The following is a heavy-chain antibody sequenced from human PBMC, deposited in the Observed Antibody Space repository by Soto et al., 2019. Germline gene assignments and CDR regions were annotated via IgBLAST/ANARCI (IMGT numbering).Heavy chain of an antibody. J-gene: IGHJ4*02. CDR2: INHSGST. Sequence: SETLSLTCAVYGGSFSGYYWSWIRQPPGKGLEWIGEINHSGSTNYNPSLKSRVTISVDTSKNQFSLKLSSLTAADTAVYYCATRRYQLLVRSSSWRGGYFDYWGQGTLVTVSS. V-gene: IGHV4-34*01. CDR1: GGSFSGYY. CDR3: ATRRYQLLVRSSSWRGGYFDY. D-gene: IGHD2-2*01.